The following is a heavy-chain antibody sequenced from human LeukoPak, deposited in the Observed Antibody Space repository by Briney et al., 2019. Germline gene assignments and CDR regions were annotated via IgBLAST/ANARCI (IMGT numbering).Heavy chain of an antibody. J-gene: IGHJ4*02. D-gene: IGHD1-26*01. V-gene: IGHV1-69*05. CDR1: GGTFSSFA. Sequence: SVKVSCKASGGTFSSFAISWVRQAPGQGLGWMGGIIPIFGTADYAQMFQGRVTITTDESTSTAYMELSSLRSGDTAVYYCARGGARYSGTSPNWFDYWGQGTLVTVSS. CDR3: ARGGARYSGTSPNWFDY. CDR2: IIPIFGTA.